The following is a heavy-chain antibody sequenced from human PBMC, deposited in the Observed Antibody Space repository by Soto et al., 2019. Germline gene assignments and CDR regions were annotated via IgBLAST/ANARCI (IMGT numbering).Heavy chain of an antibody. V-gene: IGHV3-7*01. J-gene: IGHJ1*01. Sequence: HPGGSLRLSCAASGFPFRNEWMTWVRQAPMKGLEWVANISPDGNEKNYVDSVKGRFTISRDNANNFLYLQTDSLRVEDTAVYYCVRGHFWGQGTLVTVSS. CDR2: ISPDGNEK. CDR3: VRGHF. CDR1: GFPFRNEW.